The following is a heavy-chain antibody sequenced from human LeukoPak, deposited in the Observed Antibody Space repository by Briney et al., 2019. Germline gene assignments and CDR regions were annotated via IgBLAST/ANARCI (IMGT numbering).Heavy chain of an antibody. CDR2: IIPIFGTA. V-gene: IGHV1-69*13. Sequence: GASVKVSCKASGGTFSSYAISWVRQAPGQGLEWMGGIIPIFGTANYAQKFQGRVTITADESTSTAYMELSSLRFEDTAVYYCAREARGYSYGQSHFDYRGQGTLVTVSS. CDR3: AREARGYSYGQSHFDY. J-gene: IGHJ4*02. CDR1: GGTFSSYA. D-gene: IGHD5-18*01.